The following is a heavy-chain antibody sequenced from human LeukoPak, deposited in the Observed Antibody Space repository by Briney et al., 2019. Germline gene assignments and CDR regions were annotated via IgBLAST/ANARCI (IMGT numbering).Heavy chain of an antibody. CDR3: ARDRLTSGSYFFDY. CDR2: ISGRSSTI. CDR1: AFTFSDYS. V-gene: IGHV3-48*01. J-gene: IGHJ4*02. Sequence: GGSLRLSCAASAFTFSDYSMSWVRQAPGKGLEWLSYISGRSSTIYYADSVRGRFTISRDNAKNSMYLQMNSLRAQATAVYYCARDRLTSGSYFFDYWGEGTLVTVPS. D-gene: IGHD1-26*01.